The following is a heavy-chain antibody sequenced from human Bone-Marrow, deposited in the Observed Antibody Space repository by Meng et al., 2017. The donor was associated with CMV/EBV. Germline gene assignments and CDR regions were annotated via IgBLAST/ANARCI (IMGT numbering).Heavy chain of an antibody. D-gene: IGHD3-3*01. CDR1: GGSISSSSYY. Sequence: SETLSLTCTVSGGSISSSSYYWGWIRQPPGKGLEWIGSIYYSGSTYYNPSLKSRVTISVDTSKNQVSLKLSSVTAADTAVYYCARVPYDFWSGYYGDYFDYWGQGTLVTVSS. J-gene: IGHJ4*02. CDR3: ARVPYDFWSGYYGDYFDY. CDR2: IYYSGST. V-gene: IGHV4-39*07.